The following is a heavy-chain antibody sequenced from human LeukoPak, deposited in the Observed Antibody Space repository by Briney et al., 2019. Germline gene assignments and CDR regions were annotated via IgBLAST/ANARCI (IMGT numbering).Heavy chain of an antibody. CDR2: IYPGDSDT. V-gene: IGHV5-51*01. D-gene: IGHD7-27*01. J-gene: IGHJ4*02. CDR1: GYTFTHDW. Sequence: GESLKISCKSSGYTFTHDWIGWVRQMPGKGLEWMGIIYPGDSDTRYSPSFQGQVTISADKSISTAYLQWSSLKASDTAMYYCARYLLGTADAGFDYWGQGTLVTVSS. CDR3: ARYLLGTADAGFDY.